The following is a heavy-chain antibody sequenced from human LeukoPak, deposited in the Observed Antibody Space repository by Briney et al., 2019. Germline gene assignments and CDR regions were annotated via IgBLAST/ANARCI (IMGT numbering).Heavy chain of an antibody. CDR2: INPNSGGT. D-gene: IGHD3-3*01. Sequence: ASVKASCKASGYIFTGYYMHWVRQAPGQGLEWMGRINPNSGGTNYAQKFQGRVTMTRDTSISTAYMELSRLRSDDTAVYYCARDVEALMERSYYYYMDVWGKGTTVTVSS. CDR1: GYIFTGYY. CDR3: ARDVEALMERSYYYYMDV. V-gene: IGHV1-2*06. J-gene: IGHJ6*03.